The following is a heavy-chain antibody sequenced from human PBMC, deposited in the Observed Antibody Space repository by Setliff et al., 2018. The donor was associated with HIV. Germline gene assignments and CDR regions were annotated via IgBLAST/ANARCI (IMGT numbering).Heavy chain of an antibody. CDR1: GFTFSNYW. CDR2: IKQDGSEI. D-gene: IGHD3-16*01. Sequence: GGSLRLSCAASGFTFSNYWMTWVRQAPGKGLEWVANIKQDGSEIYYMDSVKGRFTISRDNARTSLFLEMRSLRDEDTAVYLRANLWELGAWGQGTLVTVSS. V-gene: IGHV3-7*03. CDR3: ANLWELGA. J-gene: IGHJ5*02.